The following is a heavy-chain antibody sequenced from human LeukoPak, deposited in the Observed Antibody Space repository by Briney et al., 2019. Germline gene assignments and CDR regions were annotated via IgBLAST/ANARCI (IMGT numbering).Heavy chain of an antibody. D-gene: IGHD3-10*01. CDR2: INPNSGGT. CDR3: ARDLKDYGSGSYFAYYYYMDV. CDR1: GYIFTGYY. J-gene: IGHJ6*03. Sequence: GASVKVSCKASGYIFTGYYMHWVRQAPGQGLEWMGWINPNSGGTKSAQKFQGRVTMTRDTSMNTAYMELRRLRSDDTAVYYCARDLKDYGSGSYFAYYYYMDVWGKGTTVTISS. V-gene: IGHV1-2*02.